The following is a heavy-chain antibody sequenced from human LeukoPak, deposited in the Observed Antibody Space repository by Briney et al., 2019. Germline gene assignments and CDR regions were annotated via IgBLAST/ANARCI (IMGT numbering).Heavy chain of an antibody. J-gene: IGHJ4*02. D-gene: IGHD6-13*01. CDR1: GDSITNYY. CDR3: ATQDSGYSSTKYYFDY. CDR2: IYTTGST. V-gene: IGHV4-4*07. Sequence: SETLSLTCTVSGDSITNYYWNWIRQPAGKGLEWIGRIYTTGSTNYNPSLKSRVTISVDTSKNQFSLKLSSVTAADTAVYYCATQDSGYSSTKYYFDYWGQGTLVTVSS.